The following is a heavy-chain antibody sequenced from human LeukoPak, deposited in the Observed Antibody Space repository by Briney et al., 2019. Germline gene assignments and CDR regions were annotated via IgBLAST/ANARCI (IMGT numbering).Heavy chain of an antibody. Sequence: ASVKVSCKASGYTFTSYAISWVRQAPGQGLEWMGWISAYNGNTNYAQELQGRLTMTTDTSTSTAYMELRNLISDDAAVYYCARSRGYCGGGSCYFDYWGQGTLVTVSS. CDR1: GYTFTSYA. CDR2: ISAYNGNT. CDR3: ARSRGYCGGGSCYFDY. J-gene: IGHJ4*02. V-gene: IGHV1-18*01. D-gene: IGHD2-15*01.